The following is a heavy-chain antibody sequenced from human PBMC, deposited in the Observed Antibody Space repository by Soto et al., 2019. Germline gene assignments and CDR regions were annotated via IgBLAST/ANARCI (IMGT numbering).Heavy chain of an antibody. J-gene: IGHJ3*02. CDR3: ARAADGVLLIPMGDAFDI. V-gene: IGHV1-69*13. D-gene: IGHD4-17*01. Sequence: SVKVSCKASGGTFSSYAISWVRQAPGQGLEWMGGIIPIFGTANYAQKFQGRVTITADESTSTAYMELSSLRSEDTAVYYCARAADGVLLIPMGDAFDIWGQGT. CDR2: IIPIFGTA. CDR1: GGTFSSYA.